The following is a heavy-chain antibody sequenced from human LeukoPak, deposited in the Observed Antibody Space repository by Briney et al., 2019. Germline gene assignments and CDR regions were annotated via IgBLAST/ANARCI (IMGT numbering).Heavy chain of an antibody. Sequence: GGSLRLSCAVSGYIVSGKYMGWVRQAPGKGLEYLSVIYSGGSTYYIDSVKGRFTISRDNSKNTLYLQMNSLRVEDTAVYYCARGVPGSGSYISYWGQGTLVTVSS. D-gene: IGHD3-10*01. J-gene: IGHJ4*02. V-gene: IGHV3-53*01. CDR3: ARGVPGSGSYISY. CDR1: GYIVSGKY. CDR2: IYSGGST.